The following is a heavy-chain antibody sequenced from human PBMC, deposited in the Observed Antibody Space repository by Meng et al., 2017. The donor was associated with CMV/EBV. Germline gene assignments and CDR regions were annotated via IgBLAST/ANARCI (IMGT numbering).Heavy chain of an antibody. CDR2: MNPNSGNT. Sequence: ASVKVSCKASGYTFTSYDINWVRQATGQGLEWMGWMNPNSGNTGYAQKFQGRATMTRNTSISTAYMELSSLRSEDTAVYYCARGPYCSSTSCYVAFVYYYYYGMDVWGQGTTVTVSS. J-gene: IGHJ6*02. V-gene: IGHV1-8*01. CDR1: GYTFTSYD. D-gene: IGHD2-2*01. CDR3: ARGPYCSSTSCYVAFVYYYYYGMDV.